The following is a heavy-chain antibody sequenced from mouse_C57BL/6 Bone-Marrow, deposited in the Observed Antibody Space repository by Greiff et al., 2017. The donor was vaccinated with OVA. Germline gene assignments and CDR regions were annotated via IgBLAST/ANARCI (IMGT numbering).Heavy chain of an antibody. V-gene: IGHV5-6*01. CDR2: ISSGGSYI. CDR3: ARDGYYWIAY. Sequence: EVKLVESGGDLVKPGGSLKLSCAASGFTFSSYGMSWVRQTPDKRLAWVATISSGGSYIYYPDSVKGRFTISRDNAKNTLYLQRSSLKSEDTAMYYCARDGYYWIAYWGQGTLVTVSA. D-gene: IGHD2-3*01. J-gene: IGHJ3*01. CDR1: GFTFSSYG.